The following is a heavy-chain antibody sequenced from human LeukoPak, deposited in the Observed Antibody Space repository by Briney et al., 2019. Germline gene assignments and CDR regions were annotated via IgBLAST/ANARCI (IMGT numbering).Heavy chain of an antibody. CDR1: GFTFSSHA. J-gene: IGHJ4*02. V-gene: IGHV3-23*01. D-gene: IGHD6-13*01. CDR3: AKGRGSGSSWNFDY. Sequence: PGGSLRLSCEASGFTFSSHAMSWVRQAPGKGLEWVSGLSGSGGSTYYAGSVRGRFTISRDNSKNTLHLQMNSLRAEDTAVYYCAKGRGSGSSWNFDYWGQGTLVTVSS. CDR2: LSGSGGST.